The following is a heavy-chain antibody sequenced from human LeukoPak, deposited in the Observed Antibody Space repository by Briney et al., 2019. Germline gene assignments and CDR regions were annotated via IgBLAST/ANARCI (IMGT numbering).Heavy chain of an antibody. D-gene: IGHD7-27*01. Sequence: PSETLSLTCTVSGGSTSSGNYVWGWVRQPPGKGLEWIGSIHSSGNTYYSPSLRSRVTISKDTSRNQFSLKLSSVTAADTAVYYCVRDLGNWDIDYWGQGILVTVSS. J-gene: IGHJ4*02. CDR1: GGSTSSGNYV. CDR3: VRDLGNWDIDY. CDR2: IHSSGNT. V-gene: IGHV4-39*07.